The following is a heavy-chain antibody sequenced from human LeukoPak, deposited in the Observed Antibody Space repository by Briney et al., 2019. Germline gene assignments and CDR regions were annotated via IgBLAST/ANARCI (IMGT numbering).Heavy chain of an antibody. V-gene: IGHV3-7*01. J-gene: IGHJ4*02. Sequence: GGSLRLSCAASGFTFSSYWMSWVRQAPGKGLEWVANIKQDGSEKYYVDSVKGRFTISRDNAKNSLYLQMNSLRAEDTAVYYCARDKARDDILTGSLFDNWGQGTLVTVSS. CDR1: GFTFSSYW. CDR2: IKQDGSEK. D-gene: IGHD3-9*01. CDR3: ARDKARDDILTGSLFDN.